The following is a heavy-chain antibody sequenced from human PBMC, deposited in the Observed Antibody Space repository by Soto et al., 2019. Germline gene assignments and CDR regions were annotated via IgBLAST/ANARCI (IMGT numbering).Heavy chain of an antibody. D-gene: IGHD2-15*01. Sequence: ASVKVSCKASGYTFTSYYMHWVRQAPGQGLEWMGIINPSGGSTSYAQKFQGRVTMTRDTSTSTVYMELSSLRSEDTAVYYCARDPLLESKPHGYCSGGSCYGYYYGMDVWGQGTTDTVSS. CDR3: ARDPLLESKPHGYCSGGSCYGYYYGMDV. CDR2: INPSGGST. J-gene: IGHJ6*02. V-gene: IGHV1-46*01. CDR1: GYTFTSYY.